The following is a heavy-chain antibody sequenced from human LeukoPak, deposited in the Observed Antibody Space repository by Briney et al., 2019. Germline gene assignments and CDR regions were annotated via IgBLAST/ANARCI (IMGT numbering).Heavy chain of an antibody. J-gene: IGHJ4*02. CDR1: GFSFSSYG. D-gene: IGHD3-16*01. CDR2: ITGSSSYI. Sequence: GGSLRLSCAASGFSFSSYGMNWVRQAPGKGLEWVSSITGSSSYIYYADSVKGRFTISRDNAKNSLYLQMNSLRAEDTAVYYCARGENTYIDYWGQGTLVTVSS. CDR3: ARGENTYIDY. V-gene: IGHV3-21*01.